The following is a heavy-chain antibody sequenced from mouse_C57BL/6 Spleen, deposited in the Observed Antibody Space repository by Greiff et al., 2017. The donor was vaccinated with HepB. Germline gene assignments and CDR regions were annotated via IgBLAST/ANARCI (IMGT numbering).Heavy chain of an antibody. CDR2: IHTNSGST. V-gene: IGHV1-64*01. Sequence: QVQLQQPGAELVKPGASVKLSCKASGYTFTSYWMHWVKQRPGQGLEWIGMIHTNSGSTNYNEKFKSKATLTVDKSSSTAYMQLSSLTSEDSAVYYCARSAGSSSYYFDYWGQGTTLTVSS. CDR1: GYTFTSYW. J-gene: IGHJ2*01. D-gene: IGHD1-1*01. CDR3: ARSAGSSSYYFDY.